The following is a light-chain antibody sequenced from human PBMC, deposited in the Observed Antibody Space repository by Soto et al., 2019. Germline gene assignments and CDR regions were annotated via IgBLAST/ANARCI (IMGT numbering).Light chain of an antibody. CDR3: QQRSNWPLT. CDR1: ESVSSN. V-gene: IGKV3-11*01. J-gene: IGKJ4*01. Sequence: EIVLTQSPATLSVSPGERATLSCRASESVSSNLALCQQKPGQAPRLLTYDASNRATGIPARFSGSGSVTDFTLTISSLGPEDFGVYYCQQRSNWPLTFGGGTKVDIK. CDR2: DAS.